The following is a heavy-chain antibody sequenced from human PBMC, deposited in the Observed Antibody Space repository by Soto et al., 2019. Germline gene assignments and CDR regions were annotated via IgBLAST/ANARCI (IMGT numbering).Heavy chain of an antibody. J-gene: IGHJ4*02. D-gene: IGHD5-12*01. V-gene: IGHV3-11*01. Sequence: QVQLVESGGGLVKPGGSLRLSCAASGFTFSDYYMNWIRQTPGKGLEWVSYISGSGSTKYYADSVKGRFTISRDNAKNSLYLQMNSLRAEDTAVYCCARSPPLRLYLDIVATYFDYWGQGTLVTVSS. CDR3: ARSPPLRLYLDIVATYFDY. CDR2: ISGSGSTK. CDR1: GFTFSDYY.